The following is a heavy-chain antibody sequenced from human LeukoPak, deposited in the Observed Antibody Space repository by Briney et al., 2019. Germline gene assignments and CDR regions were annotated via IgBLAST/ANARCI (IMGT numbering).Heavy chain of an antibody. Sequence: GRSLRLSCAASGFTFSSYGMHWVRQAPGKGLEWVAVIWYDGSNKYYADSVKGRFPISRDNSKNTLYLQMNSLRAEDTAVYYCARDQYSGSYYGDYWGQGTLVTVSS. J-gene: IGHJ4*02. CDR1: GFTFSSYG. CDR3: ARDQYSGSYYGDY. V-gene: IGHV3-33*01. D-gene: IGHD1-26*01. CDR2: IWYDGSNK.